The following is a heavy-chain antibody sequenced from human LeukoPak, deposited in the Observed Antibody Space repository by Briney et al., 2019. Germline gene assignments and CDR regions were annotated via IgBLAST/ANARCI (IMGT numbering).Heavy chain of an antibody. Sequence: GGSLRLSCAASGFTFSSYWMHWVRQAPGKGLVWVSRINSDGSSTSYADSVKGRFAISRDNAKNTLYLQMNSLRAEDTAVYYCARGREYYGSGRWFDYWGQGTLVTVSS. J-gene: IGHJ4*02. CDR2: INSDGSST. CDR3: ARGREYYGSGRWFDY. CDR1: GFTFSSYW. V-gene: IGHV3-74*01. D-gene: IGHD3-10*01.